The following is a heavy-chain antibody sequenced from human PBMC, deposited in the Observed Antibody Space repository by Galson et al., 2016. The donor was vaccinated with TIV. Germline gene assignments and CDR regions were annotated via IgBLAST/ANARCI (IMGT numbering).Heavy chain of an antibody. Sequence: SVKVSCKASGSIFSSYTIFWVRQAPGQGLEWMGRIIPIIGMTKYAQKFQGRVTITADTSTNTDYLELGSLRSEDTAIYYCARAGVGAARDGGDYWGQGTLVTVSS. V-gene: IGHV1-69*02. J-gene: IGHJ4*02. D-gene: IGHD6-6*01. CDR1: GSIFSSYT. CDR2: IIPIIGMT. CDR3: ARAGVGAARDGGDY.